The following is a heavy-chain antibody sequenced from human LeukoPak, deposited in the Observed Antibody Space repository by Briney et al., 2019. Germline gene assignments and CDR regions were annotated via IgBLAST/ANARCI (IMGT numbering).Heavy chain of an antibody. CDR1: DYYISSGYY. Sequence: PSETLSLTCTVSDYYISSGYYWGWIRQPPGKGLEWIGSIYHSGSTYYNPSLKSRVTISVDTSKNQFSLKLSSVTAADTAVYYCARGGSIVGATIDYWGQGTLVTVSS. J-gene: IGHJ4*02. CDR2: IYHSGST. CDR3: ARGGSIVGATIDY. D-gene: IGHD1-26*01. V-gene: IGHV4-38-2*02.